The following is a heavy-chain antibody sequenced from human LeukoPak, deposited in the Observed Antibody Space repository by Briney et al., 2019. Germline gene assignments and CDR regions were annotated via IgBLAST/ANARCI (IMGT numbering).Heavy chain of an antibody. CDR2: INAGNGRT. D-gene: IGHD3-10*01. CDR3: ARIRTIVRGPDGFDI. V-gene: IGHV1-3*01. J-gene: IGHJ3*02. Sequence: ASVKVSCKASGYIFTNYAMHWVRRAPGQRLEWMGWINAGNGRTKYSQKFQGRVTITRDTSANTAYMELSSLRSEDTAVYYCARIRTIVRGPDGFDIWGQGAMVTVSS. CDR1: GYIFTNYA.